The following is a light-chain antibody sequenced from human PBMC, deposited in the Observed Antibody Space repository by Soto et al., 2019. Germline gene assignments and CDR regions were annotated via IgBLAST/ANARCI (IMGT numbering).Light chain of an antibody. J-gene: IGKJ1*01. CDR1: QSISSW. CDR2: DAS. V-gene: IGKV1-5*01. CDR3: QQYNSYPG. Sequence: DIQMTQSPSTLSASVGDRVTITCRASQSISSWLAWYQQKPGKAPKLLIYDASSLESGVPSRFSGSGSGTEFTLTISSLQPDDFATYNCQQYNSYPGFGQGTKVEVK.